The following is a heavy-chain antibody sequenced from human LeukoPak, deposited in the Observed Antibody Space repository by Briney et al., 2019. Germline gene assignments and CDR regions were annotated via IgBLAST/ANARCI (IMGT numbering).Heavy chain of an antibody. J-gene: IGHJ4*02. V-gene: IGHV3-23*01. D-gene: IGHD2-15*01. CDR1: GSTFSSYA. CDR2: ISGSGGST. CDR3: AKDLGLVVVAATLDY. Sequence: PGGSLRLSCAASGSTFSSYAMSWVRQAPGKGLEWVSAISGSGGSTYYADSVKGRFTISRDNSKNTLYLQMNSLRAEDTAVYYCAKDLGLVVVAATLDYWGQGTLVTVSS.